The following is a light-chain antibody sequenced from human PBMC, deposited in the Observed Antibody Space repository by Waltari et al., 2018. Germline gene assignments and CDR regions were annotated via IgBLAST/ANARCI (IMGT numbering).Light chain of an antibody. V-gene: IGLV4-69*01. CDR3: QTWGNGIRV. Sequence: QLVVTQPPSASASRGASVKLTCALSRGHRNFAIACHQQQSGQGPRFLMKLYSNGSHTKGDGIPHRFSGSSSGAERFLIISSLQSADEADYYCQTWGNGIRVFGGGTKLTVL. CDR1: RGHRNFA. J-gene: IGLJ3*02. CDR2: LYSNGSH.